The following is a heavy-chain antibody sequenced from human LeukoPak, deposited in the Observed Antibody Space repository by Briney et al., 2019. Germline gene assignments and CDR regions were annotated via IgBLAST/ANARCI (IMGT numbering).Heavy chain of an antibody. D-gene: IGHD6-19*01. J-gene: IGHJ6*03. CDR2: ITTSSSYM. V-gene: IGHV3-21*01. CDR1: GFTFSAYN. Sequence: PGGSLRLSCAAAGFTFSAYNMNWVRLTPGKGLEWVSSITTSSSYMFYADSVRGRFTISRDNAENSLYLQMNSLRDEDTAVYYCARDPYSGGYGAYYYYYMDVWGKGTTVTVSS. CDR3: ARDPYSGGYGAYYYYYMDV.